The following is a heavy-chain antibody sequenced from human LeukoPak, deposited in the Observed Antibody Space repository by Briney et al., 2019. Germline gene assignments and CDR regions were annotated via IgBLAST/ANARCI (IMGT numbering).Heavy chain of an antibody. J-gene: IGHJ4*02. D-gene: IGHD4/OR15-4a*01. V-gene: IGHV1-69*05. CDR2: IIPIIGTA. Sequence: SVKVSCKASGGTFSSYAISWVRQAPGQGLEWRGGIIPIIGTANYAQKFQGRVTITTDESTSTAYMELSSLRSEATAVYYCARGAMVPYFDYWGQGTRVTVSS. CDR1: GGTFSSYA. CDR3: ARGAMVPYFDY.